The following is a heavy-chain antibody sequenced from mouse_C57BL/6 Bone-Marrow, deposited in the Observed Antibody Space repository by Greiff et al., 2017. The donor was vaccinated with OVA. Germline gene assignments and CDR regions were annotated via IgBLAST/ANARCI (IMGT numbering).Heavy chain of an antibody. Sequence: QVHVKQSGAELMKPGASVKLSCKASGYTFTSYWMHWVKQRPGQGLEWIGMIHPNSGSTNYNEKFKSKATLTVDKSSSTAYMQLSSLTSEDSAVYYCAREAGYVMDYWGQGTSVTVSS. CDR3: AREAGYVMDY. J-gene: IGHJ4*01. CDR2: IHPNSGST. D-gene: IGHD3-2*02. V-gene: IGHV1-64*01. CDR1: GYTFTSYW.